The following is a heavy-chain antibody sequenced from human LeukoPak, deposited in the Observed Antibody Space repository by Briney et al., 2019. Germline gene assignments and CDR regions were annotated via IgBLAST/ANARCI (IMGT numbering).Heavy chain of an antibody. V-gene: IGHV1-18*01. CDR2: ISAYNGNT. CDR3: ARVRDWKSDY. J-gene: IGHJ4*02. D-gene: IGHD1-1*01. Sequence: ASVKVSCKASGGTFSSYAISWVRQAPGQGLEWMGWISAYNGNTNYAQKLQGRVTMTTDTSTSTAYMELRSLRSDDTAVYYCARVRDWKSDYWGQGTLVTVSS. CDR1: GGTFSSYA.